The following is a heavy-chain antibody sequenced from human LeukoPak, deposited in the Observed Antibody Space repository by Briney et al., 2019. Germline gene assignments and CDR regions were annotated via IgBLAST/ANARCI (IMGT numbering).Heavy chain of an antibody. Sequence: SETLSLTCTVSGGSISSYYWSWIRQPPGKGLEWIGYIYYSGSTNYNPSLKSRVTISVDTSKNQFSLKLSSVTAADTAVYYCARGRGGYSGYDDYYALDIWGQGTVVTVSS. CDR2: IYYSGST. J-gene: IGHJ3*02. D-gene: IGHD5-12*01. CDR1: GGSISSYY. CDR3: ARGRGGYSGYDDYYALDI. V-gene: IGHV4-59*01.